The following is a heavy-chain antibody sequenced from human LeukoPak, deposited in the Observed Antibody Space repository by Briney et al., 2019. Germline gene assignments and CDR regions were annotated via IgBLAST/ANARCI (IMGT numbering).Heavy chain of an antibody. J-gene: IGHJ4*02. D-gene: IGHD3-3*01. CDR1: GGTFSRFT. Sequence: GASVKVSCKASGGTFSRFTISWVRQAPGQGFEWMGGINPNSGDTNYAQKFQGRVTMTRDTSISTAYMDLSRLKSDDTAVYYCARGTFYDFWSGDSDYWGQGTLVTVSS. CDR3: ARGTFYDFWSGDSDY. V-gene: IGHV1-2*02. CDR2: INPNSGDT.